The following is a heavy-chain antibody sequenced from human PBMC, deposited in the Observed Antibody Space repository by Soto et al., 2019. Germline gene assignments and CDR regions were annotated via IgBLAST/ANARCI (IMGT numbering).Heavy chain of an antibody. V-gene: IGHV4-39*02. CDR3: ARETGWYGDYGAFDI. CDR2: IYYSGST. Sequence: PSETLSLTCTVSGGSISSSSYYWGWIRQPPGKGLEWIGSIYYSGSTYYNPSLKSRVTISVDTSKNQFSLKLSSVTAEDTAVYYCARETGWYGDYGAFDIWGQGTMVTVSS. J-gene: IGHJ3*02. CDR1: GGSISSSSYY. D-gene: IGHD4-17*01.